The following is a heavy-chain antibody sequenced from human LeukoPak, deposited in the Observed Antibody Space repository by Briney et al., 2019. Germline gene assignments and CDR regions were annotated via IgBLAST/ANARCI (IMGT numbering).Heavy chain of an antibody. J-gene: IGHJ4*02. CDR1: GFTFSRSW. CDR3: ARNLWLGERGLFFFDD. V-gene: IGHV3-7*01. D-gene: IGHD5-12*01. CDR2: INYDGREE. Sequence: PGRSLRLSCVASGFTFSRSWMSWVRQVPGKGLEWVATINYDGREEYYLNSVKGRFTISRDNTKNSVYLQVDGLRADDTAVYYCARNLWLGERGLFFFDDWGQGTQVTVSS.